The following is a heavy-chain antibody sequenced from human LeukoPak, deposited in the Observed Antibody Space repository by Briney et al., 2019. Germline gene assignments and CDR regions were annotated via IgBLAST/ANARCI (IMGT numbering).Heavy chain of an antibody. Sequence: GESLKISCKGSGYSFTSYWIGWVRQMPGKGLEWMGIIYPGDSDTRYSPSFQGQVTISADKSISTAYLQWSSLKASDTAMYYCVRRIAVADYYFDYWGQGTLVTVSS. V-gene: IGHV5-51*01. CDR3: VRRIAVADYYFDY. CDR2: IYPGDSDT. J-gene: IGHJ4*02. D-gene: IGHD6-19*01. CDR1: GYSFTSYW.